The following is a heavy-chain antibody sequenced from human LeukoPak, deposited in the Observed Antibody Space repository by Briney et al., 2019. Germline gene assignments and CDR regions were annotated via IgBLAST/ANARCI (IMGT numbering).Heavy chain of an antibody. J-gene: IGHJ4*02. CDR2: IYYSGST. CDR3: ARVRRTYSSGWYGEFDY. CDR1: GGPISSYY. V-gene: IGHV4-59*01. D-gene: IGHD6-19*01. Sequence: PSETLSLTCTVSGGPISSYYWSWIRQPPGKGLEWIGYIYYSGSTNYNPSLKSRVTISVDTSKNQFSLKLSSVTAADTAVYYCARVRRTYSSGWYGEFDYWGQGTLVTVSS.